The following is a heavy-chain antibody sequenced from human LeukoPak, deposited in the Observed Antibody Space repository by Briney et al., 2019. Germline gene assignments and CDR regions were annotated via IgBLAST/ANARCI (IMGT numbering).Heavy chain of an antibody. D-gene: IGHD5-18*01. Sequence: SETLSLTCTVSGGSISSGGYYWSWIRQHPGKGLEWIGYIYYSGSTYYNPSLKSRVTISVDTSKNRFSLKLSSVTAADTAVYYCARGGDTAMVTHWGLGTLVTVSS. V-gene: IGHV4-31*03. J-gene: IGHJ4*02. CDR2: IYYSGST. CDR1: GGSISSGGYY. CDR3: ARGGDTAMVTH.